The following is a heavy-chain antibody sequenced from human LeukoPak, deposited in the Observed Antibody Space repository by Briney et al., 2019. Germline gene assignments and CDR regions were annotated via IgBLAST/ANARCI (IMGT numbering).Heavy chain of an antibody. Sequence: SGPTLVKPTQTLTLTCTFSGFSLSTSGVGVGWIRQPPGKALERLVIIYWDDDKRYSPSLKSRLTITKDTSKNQVVLTTTNMDPVDTATYYCAHRRGSNWFDPWGQGTLVTVSS. CDR1: GFSLSTSGVG. CDR3: AHRRGSNWFDP. J-gene: IGHJ5*02. CDR2: IYWDDDK. D-gene: IGHD3-16*01. V-gene: IGHV2-5*02.